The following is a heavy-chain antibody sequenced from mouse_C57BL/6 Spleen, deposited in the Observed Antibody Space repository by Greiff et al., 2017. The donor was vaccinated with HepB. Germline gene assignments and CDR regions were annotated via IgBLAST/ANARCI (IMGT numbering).Heavy chain of an antibody. D-gene: IGHD1-1*01. CDR3: ERGIITTVVGAMDY. CDR1: GFTFSDYG. CDR2: ISSGSSTI. J-gene: IGHJ4*01. V-gene: IGHV5-17*01. Sequence: VQLKESGGGLVKPGGSLKLSCAASGFTFSDYGMHWVRQAPEKGLEWVAYISSGSSTIYYADTVKGRFTISRDNAKNTLFLQMTSLRSEDTAMYYCERGIITTVVGAMDYWGQGTSVTVSS.